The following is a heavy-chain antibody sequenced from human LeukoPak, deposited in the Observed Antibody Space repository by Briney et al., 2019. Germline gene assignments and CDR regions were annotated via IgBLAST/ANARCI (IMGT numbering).Heavy chain of an antibody. Sequence: SETLSLTCTVSGGSTSSFYWNWIRQPPGKGLEWIGYISYSGGTNYNPSLKGRVTISVDTSKNQFSLKLSSVTAADTAVYFCARDLRGSTPVDPWGQGTLVTVSS. V-gene: IGHV4-59*12. CDR3: ARDLRGSTPVDP. CDR2: ISYSGGT. D-gene: IGHD3-16*01. CDR1: GGSTSSFY. J-gene: IGHJ5*02.